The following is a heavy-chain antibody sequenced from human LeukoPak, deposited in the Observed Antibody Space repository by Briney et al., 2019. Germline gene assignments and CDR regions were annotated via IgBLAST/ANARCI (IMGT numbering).Heavy chain of an antibody. CDR1: GFTFSSYW. Sequence: SAGSLRLSCAASGFTFSSYWMSWVRQAPGKGLEWVANIKQDGSEKYYVDSVKGRFTISRDNAKNSLYLQMNSLRAEDTAVYYCARAFDGDGYNWDNFDYWGQGTLVTVSS. D-gene: IGHD5-24*01. CDR2: IKQDGSEK. V-gene: IGHV3-7*01. CDR3: ARAFDGDGYNWDNFDY. J-gene: IGHJ4*02.